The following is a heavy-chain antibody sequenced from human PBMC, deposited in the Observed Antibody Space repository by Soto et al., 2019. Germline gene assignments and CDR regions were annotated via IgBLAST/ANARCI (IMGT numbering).Heavy chain of an antibody. V-gene: IGHV1-8*01. CDR1: GYTFTSHD. D-gene: IGHD4-17*01. CDR2: MNPNSGNT. J-gene: IGHJ4*02. CDR3: ARWDYGYYARFDY. Sequence: QVKLVQSGAEVKKSGASVKVSCKASGYTFTSHDINWVRQATGQGLEWMGWMNPNSGNTGYAQKFQGRVTMTRNTSISTAYRELSSLRSEDAAVYYCARWDYGYYARFDYWGQGTLVTVSS.